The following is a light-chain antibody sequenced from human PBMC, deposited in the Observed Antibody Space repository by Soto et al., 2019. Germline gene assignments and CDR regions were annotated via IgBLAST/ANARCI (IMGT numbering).Light chain of an antibody. CDR2: AAS. J-gene: IGKJ2*01. Sequence: DIQMTQSPSSLSASVGDRVTITCRASQSISTYVNWYQQKPGKAPKLLIYAASSLQSGVPSRFSGSGSGTDFTLTIAGLQPEDFASYSCQQSYNTPPYTFGQGTKLEIK. V-gene: IGKV1-39*01. CDR3: QQSYNTPPYT. CDR1: QSISTY.